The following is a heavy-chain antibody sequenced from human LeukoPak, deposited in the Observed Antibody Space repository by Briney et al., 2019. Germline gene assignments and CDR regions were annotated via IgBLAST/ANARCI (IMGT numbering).Heavy chain of an antibody. J-gene: IGHJ4*02. CDR2: IYYSGST. Sequence: SETLSLTCTVSGGSISSGDYYWSWIRQPPGKGLEWIGYIYYSGSTYYNPSLKSRVTISVGTSKNQFSLKLSSVTAADTAVYYCARELVGYGDYVGVFDYWGQGTLVTVSS. D-gene: IGHD4-17*01. CDR3: ARELVGYGDYVGVFDY. V-gene: IGHV4-30-4*08. CDR1: GGSISSGDYY.